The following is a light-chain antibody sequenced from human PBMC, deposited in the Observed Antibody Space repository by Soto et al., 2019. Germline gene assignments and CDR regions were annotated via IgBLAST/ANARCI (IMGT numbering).Light chain of an antibody. CDR2: GNS. Sequence: QSVLTQPPSVSGAPGQRVTISCTGSSSNIGAGYDVHWYQQLPGTAPKLLIYGNSNRPSGVPDRYSGSKSGTSASLAITGLQAEDEADDYCQSYDSRVSAYVFRPGTTLNVL. J-gene: IGLJ1*01. CDR3: QSYDSRVSAYV. V-gene: IGLV1-40*01. CDR1: SSNIGAGYD.